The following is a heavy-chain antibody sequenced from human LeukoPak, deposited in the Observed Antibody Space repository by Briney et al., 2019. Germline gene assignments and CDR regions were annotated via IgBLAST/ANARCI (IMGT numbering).Heavy chain of an antibody. J-gene: IGHJ3*02. CDR2: INPSGGST. Sequence: ASVKVSXKASGYTFTSYYMHWVRQAPGQGLEWMGIINPSGGSTSYAQKFQGRVTMTRDTSTSTVYMELSSLRSEDTAVYYCARDPRMATITQDAFDIWGQGTMVTVSS. V-gene: IGHV1-46*01. D-gene: IGHD5-24*01. CDR3: ARDPRMATITQDAFDI. CDR1: GYTFTSYY.